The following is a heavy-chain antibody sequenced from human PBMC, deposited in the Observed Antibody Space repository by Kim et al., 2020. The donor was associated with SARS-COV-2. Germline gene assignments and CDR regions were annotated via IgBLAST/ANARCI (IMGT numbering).Heavy chain of an antibody. J-gene: IGHJ4*02. CDR1: GFTFGDYA. Sequence: GGSLRLSCEASGFTFGDYAMHWVRQGPGKGLESVAGINWDGGIVAYADSVMGRFTISRDNAKNSLYLQINSLRPEDSALYYCAKEKYIVGATNSYFDCWGRGTLVTVSS. V-gene: IGHV3-9*01. CDR2: INWDGGIV. D-gene: IGHD1-26*01. CDR3: AKEKYIVGATNSYFDC.